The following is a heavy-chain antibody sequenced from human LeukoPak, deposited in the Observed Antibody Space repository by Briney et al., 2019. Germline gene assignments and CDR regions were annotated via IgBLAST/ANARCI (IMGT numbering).Heavy chain of an antibody. CDR3: ARIGNYYDSSGYYDSRDH. V-gene: IGHV1-2*02. J-gene: IGHJ4*02. D-gene: IGHD3-22*01. CDR2: INPNSGGT. CDR1: GYTFTGYC. Sequence: ASVKVSCKASGYTFTGYCIHWVRQAPGQGLEWMGWINPNSGGTNYAQKFQGRVTMTRDTSISTAYMELSRLRSDDTAVYYCARIGNYYDSSGYYDSRDHWGQGTLVTVSS.